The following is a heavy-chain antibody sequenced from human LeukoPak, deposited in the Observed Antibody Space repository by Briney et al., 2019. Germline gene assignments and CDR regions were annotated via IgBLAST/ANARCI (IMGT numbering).Heavy chain of an antibody. J-gene: IGHJ4*02. D-gene: IGHD6-6*01. CDR3: ARVGQLVFEDPFDY. Sequence: GASVKVSCKASGYTFTSYDINWVRQATGQGLEWMGWMNPNSGNTGYAQKFQGRVTMTRNTSISTAYMELSSPRSEDTAVYYCARVGQLVFEDPFDYWGQGTLVTVSS. CDR2: MNPNSGNT. V-gene: IGHV1-8*01. CDR1: GYTFTSYD.